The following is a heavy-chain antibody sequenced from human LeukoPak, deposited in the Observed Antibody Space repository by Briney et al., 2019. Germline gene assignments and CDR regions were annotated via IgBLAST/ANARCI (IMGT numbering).Heavy chain of an antibody. CDR1: GGTFSSYA. Sequence: GASVKVSCKASGGTFSSYAISWVRQAPGQGLEWMGGIIPIFGTANYAQKFQGRVTITADESTSTAYMELSSLRSEDTAVYYCARLGIRHYKIDYWGQGTLVTVSS. CDR2: IIPIFGTA. D-gene: IGHD4-11*01. V-gene: IGHV1-69*01. J-gene: IGHJ4*02. CDR3: ARLGIRHYKIDY.